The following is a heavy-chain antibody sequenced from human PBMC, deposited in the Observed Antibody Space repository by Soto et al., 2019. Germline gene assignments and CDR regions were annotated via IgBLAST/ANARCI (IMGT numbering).Heavy chain of an antibody. CDR3: AREDTVTDGMDV. J-gene: IGHJ6*02. Sequence: PGGSLRLSCAVSGFTFSSYAMHWVRQAPGKGLEWVAVISYDGSNKYYADSVKGRFTISRDNSKNTLYLQMNSLRAEDTAVYYCAREDTVTDGMDVWGQGTTVTVSS. V-gene: IGHV3-30-3*01. D-gene: IGHD4-17*01. CDR2: ISYDGSNK. CDR1: GFTFSSYA.